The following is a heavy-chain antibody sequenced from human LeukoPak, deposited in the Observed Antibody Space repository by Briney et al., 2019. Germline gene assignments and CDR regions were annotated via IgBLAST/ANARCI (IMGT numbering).Heavy chain of an antibody. CDR3: ARATGYYPSGPFCYMDV. V-gene: IGHV4-59*11. J-gene: IGHJ6*03. CDR2: IYPTGNT. Sequence: SETLSLTCIVAGGSINSHYWNWIRQPPGKELEWIGYIYPTGNTNYNPSLKTRVTISVDTSKSQFSLKLTSVTAADTAVYYCARATGYYPSGPFCYMDVWGEGTTVTVS. D-gene: IGHD3-10*01. CDR1: GGSINSHY.